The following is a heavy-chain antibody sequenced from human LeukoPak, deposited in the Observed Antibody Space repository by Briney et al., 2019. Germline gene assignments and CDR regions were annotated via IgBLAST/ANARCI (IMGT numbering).Heavy chain of an antibody. CDR3: ARGGYDYVWGSYRYYFDY. CDR1: GFTFSDYY. D-gene: IGHD3-16*02. Sequence: GGPLRLSCAASGFTFSDYYMSWIRQAPGKGLEWVSYISSSSSYTNYADSVKGRFTISRDNAKNSLYLQMNSLRAEDTAVYYCARGGYDYVWGSYRYYFDYWGQGTLVTVSS. CDR2: ISSSSSYT. V-gene: IGHV3-11*06. J-gene: IGHJ4*02.